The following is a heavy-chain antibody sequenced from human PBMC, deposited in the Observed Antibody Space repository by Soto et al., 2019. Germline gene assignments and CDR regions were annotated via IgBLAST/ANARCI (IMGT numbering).Heavy chain of an antibody. CDR3: ARDGGQLEDFFDY. V-gene: IGHV3-7*01. J-gene: IGHJ4*02. CDR2: INEDGSDK. D-gene: IGHD6-6*01. Sequence: PGGSLRLSCAASGFTFSCHWMSWLRQAPGKGLEWVANINEDGSDKYYVDSVKGRFTISRDNAKNSLYLQISSLRVEDTAVYYCARDGGQLEDFFDYWGQGTTVTVSS. CDR1: GFTFSCHW.